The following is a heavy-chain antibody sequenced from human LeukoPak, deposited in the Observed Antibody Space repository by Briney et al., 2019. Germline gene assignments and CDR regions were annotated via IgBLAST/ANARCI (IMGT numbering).Heavy chain of an antibody. CDR1: GFSFSSHG. Sequence: GRSLRLSCAASGFSFSSHGMHWVRQAPGKGLEWVAVIWYDGSNKYYADSVKGRFTISRDNSKNTLYLQMNSLRAEDTAVYYCAREWAYGGNHFDYWGQGTLVTVSS. J-gene: IGHJ4*02. V-gene: IGHV3-33*08. CDR3: AREWAYGGNHFDY. D-gene: IGHD4-23*01. CDR2: IWYDGSNK.